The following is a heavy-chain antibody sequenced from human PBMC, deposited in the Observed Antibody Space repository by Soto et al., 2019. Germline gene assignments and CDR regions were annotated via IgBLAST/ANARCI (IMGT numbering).Heavy chain of an antibody. V-gene: IGHV1-3*01. Sequence: QVQLVQSGAEVKKPGASVKVSCKASGYTFTSYAMHWVRQAPGQRLEWMGWINAGNGNPKYSQKFQGRVTITRDTSASTAYMELSSLRSEDTAVYYCAGVGYYDSIGYTGFDPWGQGTLVTVSS. CDR1: GYTFTSYA. CDR2: INAGNGNP. CDR3: AGVGYYDSIGYTGFDP. J-gene: IGHJ5*02. D-gene: IGHD3-22*01.